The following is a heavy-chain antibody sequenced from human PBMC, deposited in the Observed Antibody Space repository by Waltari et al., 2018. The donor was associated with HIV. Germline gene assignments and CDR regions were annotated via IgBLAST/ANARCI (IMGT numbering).Heavy chain of an antibody. J-gene: IGHJ3*02. CDR1: ASSISSGYH. D-gene: IGHD3-22*01. Sequence: QVQLQESGPGVVKPSETLSLTCTVPASSISSGYHCGWIRQAPGKGLEWIGSIYRSGTTYYNPSLKSRVTISVNMSKNQFSLKLTSMTAADTALYYCARDQDYYDSSGYTCYAFDMWGPGTMVTVSS. CDR2: IYRSGTT. V-gene: IGHV4-38-2*02. CDR3: ARDQDYYDSSGYTCYAFDM.